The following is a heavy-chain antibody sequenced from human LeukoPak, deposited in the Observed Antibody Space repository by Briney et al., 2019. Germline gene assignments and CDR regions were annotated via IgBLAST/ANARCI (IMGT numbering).Heavy chain of an antibody. Sequence: PGGSLRLSCAASGFTFSSYEMNWVRQAPGKGLEWVSYISSSGSTIYYADSVKGRFTISRDNAKNSLYLQMNGLRAEDTAVYYCARDSYDSSGYYFSLCPDYWGQGTLVTVSS. V-gene: IGHV3-48*03. J-gene: IGHJ4*02. D-gene: IGHD3-22*01. CDR2: ISSSGSTI. CDR1: GFTFSSYE. CDR3: ARDSYDSSGYYFSLCPDY.